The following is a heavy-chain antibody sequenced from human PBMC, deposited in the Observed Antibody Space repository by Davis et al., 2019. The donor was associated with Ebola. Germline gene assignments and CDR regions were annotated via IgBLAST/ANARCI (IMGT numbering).Heavy chain of an antibody. CDR2: VNPNSGNT. J-gene: IGHJ4*02. CDR3: STDPYGDYVAN. CDR1: GYTFTSCD. Sequence: ASVKVSCKASGYTFTSCDINWVRQATGQGLEWMGWVNPNSGNTGYAQKFQGRVTMTRNTSISTAYMELSSLRSEDTAVYFCSTDPYGDYVANWGQGTLVTVSS. V-gene: IGHV1-8*01. D-gene: IGHD4-17*01.